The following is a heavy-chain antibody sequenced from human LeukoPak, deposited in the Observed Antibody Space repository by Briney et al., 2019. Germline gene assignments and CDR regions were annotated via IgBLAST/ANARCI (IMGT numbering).Heavy chain of an antibody. CDR1: GFAFNYYS. CDR2: ISSSSRTI. V-gene: IGHV3-48*04. J-gene: IGHJ3*02. Sequence: PGGSLRLSCAASGFAFNYYSMNWVRQAPGKGLEWVAYISSSSRTIYYTDSVKGRFTISRDNAKNSLYLQMNSLRAEDAAMYYCARDPTGLTGDGEAFDIWGQGTMVTVSS. D-gene: IGHD7-27*01. CDR3: ARDPTGLTGDGEAFDI.